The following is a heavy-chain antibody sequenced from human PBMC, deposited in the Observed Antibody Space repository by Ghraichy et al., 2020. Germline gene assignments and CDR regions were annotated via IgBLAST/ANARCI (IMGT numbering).Heavy chain of an antibody. V-gene: IGHV1-69*10. CDR2: IIPIFGIA. CDR1: GGTFSSYA. Sequence: SVKVSCKASGGTFSSYAISWVRQAPGQGLEWMGGIIPIFGIANYAQKFQGRVTITADKSTSTAYMELSSLRSEDTAVYYCARSGYCSSTSCYWDYYYYGMDVWGQGTTVTVSS. CDR3: ARSGYCSSTSCYWDYYYYGMDV. D-gene: IGHD2-2*03. J-gene: IGHJ6*02.